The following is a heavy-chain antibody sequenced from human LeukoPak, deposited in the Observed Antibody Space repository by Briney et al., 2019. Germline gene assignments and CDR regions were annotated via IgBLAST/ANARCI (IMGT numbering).Heavy chain of an antibody. CDR3: ARTGWSIAAQHNWFDP. J-gene: IGHJ5*02. V-gene: IGHV3-48*03. CDR1: GFTFSSYE. Sequence: PGGSLRLSCAASGFTFSSYEMNWVRQAPGKGLEWVSYISSSGSTIYYADSVKGRFTISRDNAKNSLYLQMNSLRAEDTAVYYCARTGWSIAAQHNWFDPWGQGTLVTVSS. D-gene: IGHD6-6*01. CDR2: ISSSGSTI.